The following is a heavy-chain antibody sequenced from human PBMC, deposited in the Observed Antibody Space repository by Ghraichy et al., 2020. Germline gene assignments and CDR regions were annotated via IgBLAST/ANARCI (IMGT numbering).Heavy chain of an antibody. CDR3: ARARTILVASTAYYGMDV. Sequence: GGSLRLSCAASEFTFSSFWMSWVRHTPGKGLEWVANIKHDGTERNYLDSVRGRFTISRDNANNSLYLQMNSLSAEDTAVYYCARARTILVASTAYYGMDVWGQGTTVTVSS. V-gene: IGHV3-7*03. J-gene: IGHJ6*02. CDR1: EFTFSSFW. D-gene: IGHD2-2*01. CDR2: IKHDGTER.